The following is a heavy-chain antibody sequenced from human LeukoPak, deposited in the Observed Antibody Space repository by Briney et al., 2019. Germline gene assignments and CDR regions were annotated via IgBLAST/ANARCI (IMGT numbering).Heavy chain of an antibody. Sequence: SETLSLTCAVYGGSFSGYYWSWIRQPPGKGLEWIGEINHSGSTNYNPSLKSRVTISVDTSKNQFSLKLSSVTAADTAVYYCARGRAWSAPPNYYYYYYMDVWGKGTTVTVSS. CDR1: GGSFSGYY. V-gene: IGHV4-34*01. CDR3: ARGRAWSAPPNYYYYYYMDV. D-gene: IGHD3-3*01. J-gene: IGHJ6*03. CDR2: INHSGST.